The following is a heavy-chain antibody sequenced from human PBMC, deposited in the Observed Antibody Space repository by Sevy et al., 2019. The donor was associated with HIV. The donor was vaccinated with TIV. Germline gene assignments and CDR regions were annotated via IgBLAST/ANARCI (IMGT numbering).Heavy chain of an antibody. Sequence: GGSLRLSCAASGFTFSSYWMSWVRQAPGKGLEWVANIKQDGSEKYYVDSVKGRFTISRDNAKNSLYLQMNSLRAEDTDMYYCASALPLYSSSGPPFDYWGQGTLVTVSS. CDR1: GFTFSSYW. D-gene: IGHD6-13*01. J-gene: IGHJ4*02. CDR2: IKQDGSEK. CDR3: ASALPLYSSSGPPFDY. V-gene: IGHV3-7*01.